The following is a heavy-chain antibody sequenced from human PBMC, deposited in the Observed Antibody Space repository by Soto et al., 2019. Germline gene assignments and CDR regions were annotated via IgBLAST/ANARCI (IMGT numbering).Heavy chain of an antibody. V-gene: IGHV1-3*01. D-gene: IGHD6-19*01. CDR2: INAGNGNT. J-gene: IGHJ6*02. CDR1: GYTFTSYG. CDR3: ARLVAVAGIYYYYGMDV. Sequence: ASVKVSCKASGYTFTSYGISWVRQAPGQRLEWMGWINAGNGNTKYSQKFQGRVTITRDTSASTAYMELSSLRSEDTAVYYCARLVAVAGIYYYYGMDVWGQGTTVTVSS.